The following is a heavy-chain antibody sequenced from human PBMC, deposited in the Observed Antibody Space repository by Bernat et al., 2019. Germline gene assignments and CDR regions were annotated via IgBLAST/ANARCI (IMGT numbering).Heavy chain of an antibody. CDR2: INAVNGNT. CDR3: ARVRACLSGVCPYRGLFDY. D-gene: IGHD2-8*02. V-gene: IGHV1-3*05. CDR1: GYTFTSYA. Sequence: QVQLVQSGAEEKKPGASVKVSCKASGYTFTSYAMHWVRQAPGQRLEWMGWINAVNGNTKYSKKFQGRVTITRDTSASTAYMELSSLRSEDTAVYYCARVRACLSGVCPYRGLFDYWGQGTLVTVSS. J-gene: IGHJ4*02.